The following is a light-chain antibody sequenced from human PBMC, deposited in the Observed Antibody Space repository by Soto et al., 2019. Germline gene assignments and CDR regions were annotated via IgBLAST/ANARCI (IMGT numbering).Light chain of an antibody. CDR2: WAS. V-gene: IGKV4-1*01. J-gene: IGKJ2*01. CDR1: QSVLYSSNNKNY. CDR3: QQCYSTPNT. Sequence: DIVMTQSPDSLAVSLGERATINCKSSQSVLYSSNNKNYLAWYQQKPGQPPKLLIYWASTRESGVPDRFSGSGSGTDFTLTISSLQAEDVAVYYCQQCYSTPNTFGQETKLEIK.